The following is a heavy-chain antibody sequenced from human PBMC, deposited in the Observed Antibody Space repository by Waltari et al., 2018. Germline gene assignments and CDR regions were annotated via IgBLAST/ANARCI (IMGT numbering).Heavy chain of an antibody. CDR2: IYYDGNDK. CDR1: GFTFSSFG. J-gene: IGHJ6*02. V-gene: IGHV3-33*01. Sequence: QVHLVESGGGVVQPGTSLRLSCAASGFTFSSFGMHWVRQAPGKGLEWVAIIYYDGNDKYYADSVKGRSTISRDNSKKTLYLQMNSLRAEDTAVYYCARDFGGGSYWNYYFYAMDVWGQGTTVTVSS. D-gene: IGHD1-26*01. CDR3: ARDFGGGSYWNYYFYAMDV.